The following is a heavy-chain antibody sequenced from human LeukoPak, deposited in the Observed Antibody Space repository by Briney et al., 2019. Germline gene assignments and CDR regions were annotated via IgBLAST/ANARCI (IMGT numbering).Heavy chain of an antibody. CDR2: ISYDGSNK. D-gene: IGHD2-2*01. CDR3: AKDSCSSTSCYYYYYMDV. CDR1: GFTFSSYG. V-gene: IGHV3-30*18. Sequence: GGSLRLSCAASGFTFSSYGMHWVRQAPGKGLEWVAVISYDGSNKYYADSVKGRFTISRDNSKNTLYLQMNSLRAEDTAVYYCAKDSCSSTSCYYYYYMDVWGKGTTVTVSS. J-gene: IGHJ6*03.